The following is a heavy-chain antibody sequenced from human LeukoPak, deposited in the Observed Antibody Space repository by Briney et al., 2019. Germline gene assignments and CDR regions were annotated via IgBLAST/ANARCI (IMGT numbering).Heavy chain of an antibody. Sequence: GGSLSLSCAASGFTFSGYDIHWVRQAPGKGPEWLAHDGSNNFYSAYVKGRFTSSSNISKNTVYQQMNSLRGEDTAVCYCVNGPRHGGFDIWGQGRIVTASS. D-gene: IGHD4-23*01. V-gene: IGHV3-30*02. CDR3: VNGPRHGGFDI. J-gene: IGHJ3*02. CDR2: DGSNN. CDR1: GFTFSGYD.